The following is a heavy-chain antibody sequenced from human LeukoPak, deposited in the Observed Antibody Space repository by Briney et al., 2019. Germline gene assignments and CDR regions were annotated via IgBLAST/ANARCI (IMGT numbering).Heavy chain of an antibody. D-gene: IGHD3-22*01. J-gene: IGHJ3*02. Sequence: GASVKVSCKASGYTFTSYYMHWVRQAPGQGLEWMGWINPNSGGTNYAQKFQGWVTMTRDTSISTAYMELSRLRSDDTAVYYCARVVLNGSSVHAFDIWGQGTMVTVSS. CDR1: GYTFTSYY. CDR3: ARVVLNGSSVHAFDI. CDR2: INPNSGGT. V-gene: IGHV1-2*04.